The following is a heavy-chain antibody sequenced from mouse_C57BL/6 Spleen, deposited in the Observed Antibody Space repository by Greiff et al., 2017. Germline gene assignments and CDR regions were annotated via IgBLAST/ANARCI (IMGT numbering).Heavy chain of an antibody. CDR1: GYAFSSYW. V-gene: IGHV1-80*01. Sequence: QVQLKQSGAELVKPGASVKISCKASGYAFSSYWMNWVKQRPGKGLEWIGQIYPGDGDTNYNGKFKGKATLTADKSSSTAYMQLSSLTSEDSAVYFCARSEAVVALYYFDYWGQGTTLTVSS. CDR3: ARSEAVVALYYFDY. CDR2: IYPGDGDT. D-gene: IGHD1-1*01. J-gene: IGHJ2*01.